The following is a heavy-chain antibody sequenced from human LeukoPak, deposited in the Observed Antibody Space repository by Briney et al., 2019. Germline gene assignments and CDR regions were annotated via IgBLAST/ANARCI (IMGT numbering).Heavy chain of an antibody. CDR1: GYTFTGYY. V-gene: IGHV1-2*06. J-gene: IGHJ4*02. CDR3: ARVTVGATNDYPSDY. Sequence: ASVKVSCKASGYTFTGYYMHWVRQAPGQGLEWMGRINPNSGGTNNAQKFQGRITTTRDTSISTAYMELSRLRSDDTAVYYCARVTVGATNDYPSDYWGQGTLVTVSS. D-gene: IGHD1-26*01. CDR2: INPNSGGT.